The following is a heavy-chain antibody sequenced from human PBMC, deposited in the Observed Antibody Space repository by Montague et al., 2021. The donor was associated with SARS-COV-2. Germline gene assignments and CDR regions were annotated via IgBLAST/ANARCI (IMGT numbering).Heavy chain of an antibody. V-gene: IGHV2-5*02. Sequence: PPLVKPTQTLTLTCTFSGISLSTSGVGVAWIRQPPGKALEWLALIYCDDDERYSPSMRSRLTITKDTSENQVVLRMTNMDPMDTATYYCAPLGFDSRSYYTPHNWFDPWGQGILVTVSS. J-gene: IGHJ5*02. CDR3: APLGFDSRSYYTPHNWFDP. D-gene: IGHD3-10*01. CDR1: GISLSTSGVG. CDR2: IYCDDDE.